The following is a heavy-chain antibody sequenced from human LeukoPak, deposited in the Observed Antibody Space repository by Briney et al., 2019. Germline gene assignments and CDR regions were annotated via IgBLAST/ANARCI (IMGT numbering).Heavy chain of an antibody. CDR1: GYTFTGYY. V-gene: IGHV1-2*06. J-gene: IGHJ5*02. D-gene: IGHD2-2*01. Sequence: ASVKVSCKASGYTFTGYYMHWVRQAPGQGLEWMGRINPNSGGTNYAQKFQGRVTMTRDTSISTAYMELSRLRSDDTAVYYCARVRSSRAYNWFDPWAREPWSPSPQ. CDR3: ARVRSSRAYNWFDP. CDR2: INPNSGGT.